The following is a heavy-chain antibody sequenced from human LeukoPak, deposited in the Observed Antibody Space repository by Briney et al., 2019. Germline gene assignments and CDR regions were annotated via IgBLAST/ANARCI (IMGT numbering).Heavy chain of an antibody. CDR1: GGSISSYY. D-gene: IGHD3-10*01. J-gene: IGHJ5*02. CDR3: ARGITMVRGVPYNWFDP. V-gene: IGHV4-59*01. Sequence: PSETLSLTCTVPGGSISSYYWRWIRQPPGKGLEWIGYIYYSGSTNYNPSLKSRVTISVDTSKNQFSLKLSFVTAADTAVYYCARGITMVRGVPYNWFDPWGQGTLVTVSS. CDR2: IYYSGST.